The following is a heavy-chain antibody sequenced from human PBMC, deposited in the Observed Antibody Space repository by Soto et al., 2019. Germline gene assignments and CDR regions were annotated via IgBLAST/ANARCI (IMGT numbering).Heavy chain of an antibody. CDR1: GFTFDDYA. CDR2: INWNSGSI. D-gene: IGHD2-2*01. CDR3: AKDSCSSTSCPLDY. V-gene: IGHV3-9*01. Sequence: GGSLRLSCAASGFTFDDYAMHWVRQAPGKGLEWVSGINWNSGSIDYADSVKGRFTISRDNAKNSLYLQMNSLRAEDTALYYCAKDSCSSTSCPLDYWGQGTLVTVSS. J-gene: IGHJ4*02.